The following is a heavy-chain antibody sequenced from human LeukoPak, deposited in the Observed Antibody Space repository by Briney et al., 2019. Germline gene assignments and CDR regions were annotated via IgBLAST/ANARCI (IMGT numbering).Heavy chain of an antibody. CDR3: ARDSWDDSSGP. V-gene: IGHV4-30-2*01. CDR1: GGSISSGGYS. J-gene: IGHJ5*02. CDR2: IYHSGST. D-gene: IGHD3-22*01. Sequence: TLSLTCAVSGGSISSGGYSWSWIRQPPGKGLEWIGYIYHSGSTYYNPSLKSRVTISVDRSKNQFSLKLSSVTAADTAVYYCARDSWDDSSGPWGQGTLVTASS.